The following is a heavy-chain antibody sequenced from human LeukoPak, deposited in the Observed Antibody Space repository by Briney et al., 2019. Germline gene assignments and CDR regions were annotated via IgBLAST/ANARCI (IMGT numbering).Heavy chain of an antibody. CDR3: ARLSGYSSGHYYSDY. D-gene: IGHD3-22*01. Sequence: PSETLSLTCTVSGGSISSDYWSWIRQPPGKGLEWLGYIYCRGSTNYNPSLKSRVTISVDTSKNQFSLKLSSVTAADTAVYYCARLSGYSSGHYYSDYWGQGTLVTVSS. J-gene: IGHJ4*02. CDR2: IYCRGST. V-gene: IGHV4-59*01. CDR1: GGSISSDY.